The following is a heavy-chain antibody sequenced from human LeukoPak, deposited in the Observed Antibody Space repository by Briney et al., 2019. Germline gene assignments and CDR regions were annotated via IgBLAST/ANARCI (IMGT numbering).Heavy chain of an antibody. V-gene: IGHV1-8*03. Sequence: GASVKVSCKASGYTFTSYDINWVRQATGQGLEWMGWMNSNSGNTGYAQKFQGRVTITRNTSISTAYMELSSLRSEDTAVYYCAREGSLSYYYYMDVWGKGTTVTVSS. D-gene: IGHD6-13*01. CDR3: AREGSLSYYYYMDV. CDR2: MNSNSGNT. CDR1: GYTFTSYD. J-gene: IGHJ6*03.